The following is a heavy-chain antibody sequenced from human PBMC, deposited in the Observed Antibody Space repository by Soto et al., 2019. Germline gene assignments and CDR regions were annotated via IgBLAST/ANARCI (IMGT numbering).Heavy chain of an antibody. CDR3: ATGRRYYGSGSLAFDI. Sequence: SETLSLTCTVSGGSTSSSSYYWGWIRQPPGKGLEWIGSIYYSGSTYYNPSLKSRVTISVDTSKNQFSLKLTSVTAADTAVYYCATGRRYYGSGSLAFDIWGQGTMVTVSS. D-gene: IGHD3-10*01. V-gene: IGHV4-39*01. CDR1: GGSTSSSSYY. CDR2: IYYSGST. J-gene: IGHJ3*02.